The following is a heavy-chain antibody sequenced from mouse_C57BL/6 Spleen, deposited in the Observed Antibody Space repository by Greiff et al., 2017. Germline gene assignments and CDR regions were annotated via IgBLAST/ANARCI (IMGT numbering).Heavy chain of an antibody. CDR2: ISPGNGST. D-gene: IGHD4-1*01. CDR1: GYTFTSYW. Sequence: QVQLQQPGPELVKPGASVKMSCKASGYTFTSYWITWVKQRPGQGLEWIGDISPGNGSTNYNEKFKSKATLTVATSSSTAYMQLSSLKAEDSAVYYCAKNWDPYYFDYWGQGTTLTVSS. CDR3: AKNWDPYYFDY. V-gene: IGHV1-55*01. J-gene: IGHJ2*01.